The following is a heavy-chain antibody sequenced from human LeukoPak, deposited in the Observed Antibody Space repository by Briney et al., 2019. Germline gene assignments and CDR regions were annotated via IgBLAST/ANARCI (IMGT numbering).Heavy chain of an antibody. J-gene: IGHJ4*02. D-gene: IGHD3-22*01. CDR3: ARHEPSDSSGYWSRRSPKYYFDY. V-gene: IGHV3-7*01. CDR1: GFTFSSYW. Sequence: GGSLRLSCAASGFTFSSYWMSWVRQAPGKGLEWVANIKKDGSEKYYADLVKGLFTISRDNAKNSLYLQMNSLRAEDTAVYYCARHEPSDSSGYWSRRSPKYYFDYWGQGTLVTVSS. CDR2: IKKDGSEK.